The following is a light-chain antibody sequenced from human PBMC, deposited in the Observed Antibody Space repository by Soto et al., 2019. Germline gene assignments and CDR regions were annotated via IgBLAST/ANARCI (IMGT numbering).Light chain of an antibody. CDR3: AAWDDSLDGPV. CDR1: SSNIGSNT. J-gene: IGLJ3*02. CDR2: SNN. V-gene: IGLV1-44*01. Sequence: QSVLTQPPSASGAPGQRVTISCAGSSSNIGSNTVNWYQQFPGTAPRVLMYSNNQRPSGVPVRFFGSKSGTLIFLAISGLQSDDEADYYCAAWDDSLDGPVFGGGTKLTVL.